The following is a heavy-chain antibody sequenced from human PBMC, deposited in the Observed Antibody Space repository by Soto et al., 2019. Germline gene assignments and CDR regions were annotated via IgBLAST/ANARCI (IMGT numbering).Heavy chain of an antibody. Sequence: GGSLRLSCAASGFAFTDYYMNWVRQVPGKGLEWLSYISGTGNTIYYAESVKGRFTISRDNSKNTLYLQMNSLRAEDTAVYYCASQYGGYGWFDTWGQGTPVTVSS. V-gene: IGHV3-48*01. J-gene: IGHJ5*02. CDR1: GFAFTDYY. CDR3: ASQYGGYGWFDT. D-gene: IGHD2-15*01. CDR2: ISGTGNTI.